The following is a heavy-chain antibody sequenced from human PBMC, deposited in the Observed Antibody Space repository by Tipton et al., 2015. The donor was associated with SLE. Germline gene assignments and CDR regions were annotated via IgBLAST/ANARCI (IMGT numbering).Heavy chain of an antibody. J-gene: IGHJ4*02. CDR1: GGSISSGDYY. D-gene: IGHD3-22*01. V-gene: IGHV4-30-4*01. Sequence: TLSLTCTVSGGSISSGDYYWSWIRQPPGKGLERIGFIYYSGSTYYKPSLKSRLTISVDTSKNQFSLKLSSVIAADTAVYYCARVRVDYDSSGDVYWGQGTLVTVSS. CDR2: IYYSGST. CDR3: ARVRVDYDSSGDVY.